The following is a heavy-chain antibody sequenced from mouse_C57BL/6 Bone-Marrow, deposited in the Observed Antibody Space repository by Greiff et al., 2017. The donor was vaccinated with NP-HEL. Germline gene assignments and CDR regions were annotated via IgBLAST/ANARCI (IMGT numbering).Heavy chain of an antibody. J-gene: IGHJ4*01. CDR1: GYAFTNYL. CDR3: PLGNAMDY. Sequence: QVQLQQSGAELVRPGTSVKVSCKASGYAFTNYLIEWVKQRPGQGLEWIGVINPGSGGTNYNEKLKGKATLTADKSSSTAYMQLSSLTSEDSAVYQFPLGNAMDYWGQGTSVTVSS. V-gene: IGHV1-54*01. CDR2: INPGSGGT. D-gene: IGHD2-10*02.